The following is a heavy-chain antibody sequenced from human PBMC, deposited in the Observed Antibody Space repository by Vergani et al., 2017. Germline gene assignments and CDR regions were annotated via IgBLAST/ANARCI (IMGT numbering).Heavy chain of an antibody. J-gene: IGHJ3*02. V-gene: IGHV1-69*13. Sequence: QVQLVQSGAEVKKPGASVKVSCKASGYTFTSYAMHWVRQAPGQGLEWMGGIIPIFGTANYAQKFQGRVTITADESTSTAYMELSSLRSEDTAVYYCARGYSLAVVDIWGQGTMVTVSS. D-gene: IGHD5-18*01. CDR3: ARGYSLAVVDI. CDR1: GYTFTSYA. CDR2: IIPIFGTA.